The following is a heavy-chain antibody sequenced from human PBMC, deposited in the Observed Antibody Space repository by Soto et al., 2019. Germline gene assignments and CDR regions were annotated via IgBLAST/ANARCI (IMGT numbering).Heavy chain of an antibody. CDR1: GGSFNNYY. V-gene: IGHV4-34*09. J-gene: IGHJ5*01. CDR2: IYKSTTT. D-gene: IGHD2-15*01. Sequence: SLTCAVYGGSFNNYYWTWIRQPPGQALEYIGYIYKSTTTYYNPSFESRVAISLDTSKSQFSLNVTSVTAADTAVYFCARGRYCLTGRCFPNWFDSWGQGTMVTVYS. CDR3: ARGRYCLTGRCFPNWFDS.